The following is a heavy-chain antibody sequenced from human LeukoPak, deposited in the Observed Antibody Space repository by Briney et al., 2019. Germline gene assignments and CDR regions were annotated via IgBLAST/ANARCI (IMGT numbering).Heavy chain of an antibody. CDR3: ARGSQGQSSGYAFDI. J-gene: IGHJ3*02. CDR2: ISSSSSTI. Sequence: GGSLRLSCAASGFTFSSYSMNWVRQAPGKGLEWVSYISSSSSTIYYADSVKGRFTISRDNAKNSLYLQMNSLRAEDTAVYYCARGSQGQSSGYAFDIWGQGTMVTVSS. V-gene: IGHV3-48*01. CDR1: GFTFSSYS. D-gene: IGHD3-22*01.